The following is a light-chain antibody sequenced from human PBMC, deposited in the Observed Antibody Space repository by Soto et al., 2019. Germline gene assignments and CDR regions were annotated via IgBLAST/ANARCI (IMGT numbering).Light chain of an antibody. CDR3: QEYKSFTWR. CDR1: QSISSW. CDR2: RAS. Sequence: DIQMTQSPSSLSASVGDRVTLTCRARQSISSWLAWYQQKPGIAPKLLIPRASRLESGVPPRFSGSGSGTECTLTISSLQPDDFATYYCQEYKSFTWRFGQGTKVEIK. V-gene: IGKV1-5*01. J-gene: IGKJ1*01.